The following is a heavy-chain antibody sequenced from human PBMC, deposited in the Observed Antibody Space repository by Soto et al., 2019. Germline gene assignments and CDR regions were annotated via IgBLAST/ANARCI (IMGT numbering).Heavy chain of an antibody. CDR1: GYSFTSYW. CDR2: IYPGDSDT. J-gene: IGHJ6*02. CDR3: ARRGGYYYDSSGYRFNYGMDV. D-gene: IGHD3-22*01. V-gene: IGHV5-51*01. Sequence: GESLKISCKGSGYSFTSYWIGWVRQMPGKGLEWMGIIYPGDSDTRYSPSFQGQVTISADKSISTAYLRWSSLKASDTAMYYCARRGGYYYDSSGYRFNYGMDVWGQGTTVTVSS.